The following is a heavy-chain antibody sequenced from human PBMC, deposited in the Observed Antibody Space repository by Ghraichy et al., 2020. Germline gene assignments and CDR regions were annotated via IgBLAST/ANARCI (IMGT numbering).Heavy chain of an antibody. J-gene: IGHJ4*02. Sequence: ASVKVSCKASGYTFTSYGISWVRQAPGQGLEWMGWISAYNGNTNYAQKLQGRVTMTTDTSTSTAYMELRSLRSDDTAVYYCARDSGIAVAGPLDYWGQGTLVTVSS. V-gene: IGHV1-18*04. CDR3: ARDSGIAVAGPLDY. CDR1: GYTFTSYG. D-gene: IGHD6-19*01. CDR2: ISAYNGNT.